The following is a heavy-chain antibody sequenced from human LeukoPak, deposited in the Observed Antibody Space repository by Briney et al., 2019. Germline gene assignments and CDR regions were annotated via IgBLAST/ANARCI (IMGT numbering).Heavy chain of an antibody. D-gene: IGHD5-12*01. CDR1: GGSISSSSYY. CDR2: IYYSGST. V-gene: IGHV4-39*07. J-gene: IGHJ4*02. CDR3: AREDIVATI. Sequence: SETLSLTCTVSGGSISSSSYYWGWIRQPPGKGLEWIGSIYYSGSTYYNPSLKSRVTISVDTSKNQFSLKLSSVTAADTAVYYCAREDIVATIWGQGILVTVSS.